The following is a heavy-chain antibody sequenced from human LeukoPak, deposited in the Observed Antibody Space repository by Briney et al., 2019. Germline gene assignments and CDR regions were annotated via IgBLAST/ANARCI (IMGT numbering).Heavy chain of an antibody. V-gene: IGHV3-66*01. CDR1: GFTVTSNF. CDR3: AGSAVTNLDP. D-gene: IGHD4-23*01. J-gene: IGHJ5*02. Sequence: PGGSLRLSCAASGFTVTSNFMSWVRQAPGKGLEWVSVIHSGGATYYADSVKGRFTISRDISKNALYLQMNSLRGDDTAVYYCAGSAVTNLDPWGQGNLVTVSS. CDR2: IHSGGAT.